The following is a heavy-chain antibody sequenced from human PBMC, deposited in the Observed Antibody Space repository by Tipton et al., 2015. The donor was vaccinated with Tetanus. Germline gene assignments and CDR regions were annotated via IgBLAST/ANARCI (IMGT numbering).Heavy chain of an antibody. V-gene: IGHV4-39*01. CDR1: GGSICGGTFY. D-gene: IGHD3-3*01. CDR3: ARHQSGYFTPFDY. CDR2: IYESGDT. J-gene: IGHJ4*02. Sequence: LRLSCTVSGGSICGGTFYWGWIRQPPGKGLEWIGSIYESGDTYYIPSLESRVTISVDTSKNQFSLNLNSMAAADTGVYYCARHQSGYFTPFDYWGQGNLVTVSS.